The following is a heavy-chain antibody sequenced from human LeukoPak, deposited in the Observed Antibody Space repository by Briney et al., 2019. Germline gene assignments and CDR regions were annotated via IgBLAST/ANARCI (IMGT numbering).Heavy chain of an antibody. CDR2: ISGTGDNT. Sequence: GGSLRLSCAASGFTFSSYAMSWVRQAPGKELEWVSGISGTGDNTYYAGSVKGRFTISRDNSKNTLYLQMNSLRAEDTAVYYCAKGVGNYFDYWGQGTLVTVSS. CDR3: AKGVGNYFDY. J-gene: IGHJ4*02. V-gene: IGHV3-23*01. D-gene: IGHD1-26*01. CDR1: GFTFSSYA.